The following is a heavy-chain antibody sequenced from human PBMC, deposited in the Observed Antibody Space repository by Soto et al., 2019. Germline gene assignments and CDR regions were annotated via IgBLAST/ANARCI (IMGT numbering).Heavy chain of an antibody. V-gene: IGHV1-69*13. CDR3: ARARERSSLVVVPPAAFDI. CDR1: GGTFSSYA. D-gene: IGHD2-15*01. CDR2: IIPIFGTA. J-gene: IGHJ3*02. Sequence: ASVKVSCKASGGTFSSYAISWVRQAPGQGLEWMGGIIPIFGTANYAQKFQGRVTITADESTSTAYMELSSLRSEDTAVYYCARARERSSLVVVPPAAFDIWGQGTMVTVSS.